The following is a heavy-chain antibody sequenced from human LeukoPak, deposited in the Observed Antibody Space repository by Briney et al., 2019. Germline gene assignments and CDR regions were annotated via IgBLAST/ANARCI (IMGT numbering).Heavy chain of an antibody. J-gene: IGHJ4*02. CDR3: ARALLDYYDILTGYLPFDY. V-gene: IGHV1-46*01. D-gene: IGHD3-9*01. CDR1: GYTFTSYY. CDR2: INPSGGST. Sequence: ASVKVSCKASGYTFTSYYMHWVRQAPGQGLEWMGIINPSGGSTSYAQKFQGRVTITADKSTSTAYMELSSLRSEDTAVYYCARALLDYYDILTGYLPFDYWGQGTLVTVSS.